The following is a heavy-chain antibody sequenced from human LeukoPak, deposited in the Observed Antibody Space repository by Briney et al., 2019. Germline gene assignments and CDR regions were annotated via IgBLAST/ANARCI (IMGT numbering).Heavy chain of an antibody. V-gene: IGHV3-23*01. J-gene: IGHJ4*02. CDR2: ISTTSTET. CDR1: GFTFSNSG. D-gene: IGHD3-22*01. CDR3: ARDGPGNYDTSSFDY. Sequence: GGSLRLSCAASGFTFSNSGMSWVRQAPGKGLEWVSAISTTSTETHYADSVKGRSTISKDNSKNTLYLQMNSLRAEDTAVYYCARDGPGNYDTSSFDYWGQGTLVTVSS.